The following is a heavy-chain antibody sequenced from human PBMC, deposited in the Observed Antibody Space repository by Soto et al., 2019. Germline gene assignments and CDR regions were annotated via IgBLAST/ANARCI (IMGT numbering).Heavy chain of an antibody. V-gene: IGHV3-30*18. J-gene: IGHJ3*02. CDR1: GFNFSSYG. CDR2: ISYDGSNE. Sequence: GGSMRLSCAASGFNFSSYGMHWVRQAPGKGLEWMAVISYDGSNEHYGDYVKGRFTISRDNSKNTLSLQINSLKSEDTAVYYCAKSITMVRGVMDVFDIWGLGXLVTV. CDR3: AKSITMVRGVMDVFDI. D-gene: IGHD3-10*01.